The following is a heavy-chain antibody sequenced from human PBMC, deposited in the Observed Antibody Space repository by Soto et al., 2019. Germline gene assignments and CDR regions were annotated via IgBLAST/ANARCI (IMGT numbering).Heavy chain of an antibody. V-gene: IGHV1-69*13. CDR2: IIPIFGTA. J-gene: IGHJ4*02. CDR1: GGTFSSYA. D-gene: IGHD3-22*01. Sequence: SVKVSCKASGGTFSSYAISWVRQAPGQGLEWMGGIIPIFGTANYAQKFQGRVTITADESTSTAYMELSSLRSEGPAVYYCARVLYYYDSSGYYYGTFDYWSQGTLVTVS. CDR3: ARVLYYYDSSGYYYGTFDY.